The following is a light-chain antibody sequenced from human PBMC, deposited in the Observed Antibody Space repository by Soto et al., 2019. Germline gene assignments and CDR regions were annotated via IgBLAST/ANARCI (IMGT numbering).Light chain of an antibody. CDR1: RSVSSY. J-gene: IGKJ5*01. V-gene: IGKV3-11*01. CDR3: QQRSNWIT. Sequence: IVLSHYPATLSLATGESATLSCRASRSVSSYLAWYQQKPGQAPRLLIYDASNRATGIPARFSGSGSGTDFTLTISILEPEDFAVYYCQQRSNWITFGQGTRLEIK. CDR2: DAS.